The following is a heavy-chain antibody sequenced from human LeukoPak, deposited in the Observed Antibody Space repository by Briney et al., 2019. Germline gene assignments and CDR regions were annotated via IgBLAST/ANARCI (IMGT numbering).Heavy chain of an antibody. CDR2: IKQDGSEK. CDR1: GFTFSSYW. Sequence: LAGGSLRLSCAASGFTFSSYWMSWVRQAPGKGLEWVANIKQDGSEKYYVDSVKGRFTISRDNAKNSLYLQMNSLRAEDTAVYYCARDFTPHYYDSSGPHAFDIWGQGTMVTVSS. D-gene: IGHD3-22*01. V-gene: IGHV3-7*01. J-gene: IGHJ3*02. CDR3: ARDFTPHYYDSSGPHAFDI.